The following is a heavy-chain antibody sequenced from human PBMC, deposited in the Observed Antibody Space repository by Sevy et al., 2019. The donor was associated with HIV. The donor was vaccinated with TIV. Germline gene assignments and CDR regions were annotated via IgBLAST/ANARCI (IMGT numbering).Heavy chain of an antibody. V-gene: IGHV3-23*01. CDR2: ISGSGGNT. CDR1: GFSFTSYA. D-gene: IGHD3-10*01. CDR3: AKAKDGSVGYYNVYYNGMDV. J-gene: IGHJ6*02. Sequence: GSLRLSCAASGFSFTSYAMNWVRQAPGKGLEWVSTISGSGGNTYFADSVKGRFTISRDNFKSTLYLQMNSLRAEDTAVYYCAKAKDGSVGYYNVYYNGMDVWGQGTTVTVSS.